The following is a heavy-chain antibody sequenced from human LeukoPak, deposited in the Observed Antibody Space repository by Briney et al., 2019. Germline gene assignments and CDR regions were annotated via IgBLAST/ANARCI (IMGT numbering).Heavy chain of an antibody. D-gene: IGHD3-10*01. V-gene: IGHV6-1*01. CDR1: GDSVSTNSVA. J-gene: IGHJ6*03. Sequence: SQTLSLTCAISGDSVSTNSVAWNWIRQSPSRGLEWLGRTSYRSKWYNDYAVSVKSRITITPDTSKNQFSLQLNSVTPEDTAVYYCARDDYYGSGSSWSDYYMDVWGKGTTVTISS. CDR2: TSYRSKWYN. CDR3: ARDDYYGSGSSWSDYYMDV.